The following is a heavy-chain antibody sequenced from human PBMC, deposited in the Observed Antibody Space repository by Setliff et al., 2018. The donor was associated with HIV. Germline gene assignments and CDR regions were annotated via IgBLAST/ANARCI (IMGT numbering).Heavy chain of an antibody. CDR1: GYAFTSQF. V-gene: IGHV1-46*01. CDR3: ARSPGDYLFDY. D-gene: IGHD4-17*01. CDR2: ISPSGDRT. J-gene: IGHJ4*02. Sequence: ASVKVSCKASGYAFTSQFMHWVRQAPGQGLEWMGIISPSGDRTTYAQRFRGRVTITRDASASTAYMELSSLRSEDTAVYYCARSPGDYLFDYWGQGTQVTVSS.